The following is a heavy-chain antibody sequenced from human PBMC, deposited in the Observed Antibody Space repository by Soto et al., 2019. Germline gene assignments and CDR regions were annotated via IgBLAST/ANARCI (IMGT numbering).Heavy chain of an antibody. CDR3: ATRLPGDFDY. CDR1: GGSISSSSYY. V-gene: IGHV4-39*01. J-gene: IGHJ4*02. D-gene: IGHD3-16*01. CDR2: IYYSGRT. Sequence: QLQLQESGPGLVKPSETLSLTCTVSGGSISSSSYYWGWIRQPPGKGLEWIGSIYYSGRTYYNPSLKSRVTISVDTSKNQFSLKLSSVTAADTAVYYCATRLPGDFDYWGQGTLVTVSS.